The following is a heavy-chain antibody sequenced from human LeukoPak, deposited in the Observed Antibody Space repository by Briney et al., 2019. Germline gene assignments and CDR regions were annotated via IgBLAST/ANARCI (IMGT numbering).Heavy chain of an antibody. V-gene: IGHV3-30*01. CDR1: GFTFSSYA. CDR2: ISYDGTNK. CDR3: ARDPDYYDSSGYYERGGDY. Sequence: AGGSLRLSCAASGFTFSSYAMHWVRQAPGKGLEWVAVISYDGTNKYYADSVKGRFTISRDNSKNTLYLQMNSLRAEDTAVYYCARDPDYYDSSGYYERGGDYWGQGTQVTVSS. J-gene: IGHJ4*02. D-gene: IGHD3-22*01.